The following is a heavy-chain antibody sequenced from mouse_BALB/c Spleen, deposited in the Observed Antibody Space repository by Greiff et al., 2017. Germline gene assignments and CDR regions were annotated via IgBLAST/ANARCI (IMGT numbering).Heavy chain of an antibody. CDR1: GYTFTSYY. D-gene: IGHD2-14*01. Sequence: VQRVESGAELVKPGASVKLSCKASGYTFTSYYMYWVKQRPGQGLEWIGEINPSNGGTNFNEKFKSKATLTVDKSSSTAYMQLSSLTSEDSAVYYCTRNYRYDRYYYAMDYWGQGTAVTVSS. CDR3: TRNYRYDRYYYAMDY. J-gene: IGHJ4*01. CDR2: INPSNGGT. V-gene: IGHV1S81*02.